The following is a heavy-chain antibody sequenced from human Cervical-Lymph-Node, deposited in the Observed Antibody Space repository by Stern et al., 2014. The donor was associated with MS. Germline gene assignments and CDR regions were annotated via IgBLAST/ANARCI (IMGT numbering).Heavy chain of an antibody. CDR3: ARDHFTTSLDV. J-gene: IGHJ6*02. CDR2: LYYSGTS. V-gene: IGHV4-31*03. CDR1: GGSISSDNYY. Sequence: QVQLVESGPGLVKPSQTLSLTCTVSGGSISSDNYYWTWIRQHPGKGLEWIGHLYYSGTSYYNPSLKSRVSITVDTSQILFSLRLSSVTAADTAVYYCARDHFTTSLDVWGHGTTVTVS. D-gene: IGHD3-22*01.